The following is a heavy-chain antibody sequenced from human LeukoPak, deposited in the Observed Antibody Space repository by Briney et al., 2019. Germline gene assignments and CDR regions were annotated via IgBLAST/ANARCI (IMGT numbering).Heavy chain of an antibody. D-gene: IGHD6-19*01. CDR1: GFTFSSNW. CDR3: AKERWLVKAAFDY. V-gene: IGHV3-74*01. Sequence: GGSLRLSCAASGFTFSSNWMHWVRQAPGKGLVWVSCINSDGSSTYYADSVKGRFTISRDNSKNTLYLQMNSLRAEDTAVYYCAKERWLVKAAFDYWGQGTLVTVSS. CDR2: INSDGSST. J-gene: IGHJ4*02.